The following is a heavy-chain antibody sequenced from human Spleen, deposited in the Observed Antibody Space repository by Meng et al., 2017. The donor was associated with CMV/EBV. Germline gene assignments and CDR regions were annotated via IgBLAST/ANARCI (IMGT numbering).Heavy chain of an antibody. Sequence: SETLSLTCAVYVGSFSGYYWNWIRQPPGQGLEWIGEISHSGITNYNPSLRGRVTISVDTSKNQFSLKLNSVTAADMAVYYCARGSLPPADSKNWLDPWGQGTLVTVSS. J-gene: IGHJ5*02. V-gene: IGHV4-34*01. CDR3: ARGSLPPADSKNWLDP. CDR2: ISHSGIT. D-gene: IGHD2-21*01. CDR1: VGSFSGYY.